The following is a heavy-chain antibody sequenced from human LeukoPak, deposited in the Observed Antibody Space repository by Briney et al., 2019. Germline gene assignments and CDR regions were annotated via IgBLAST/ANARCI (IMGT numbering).Heavy chain of an antibody. Sequence: GGSLRLSCAASGFTVSFNYMSWVRQAPGKGLEWVSVVYDGGTTSYADSVRGRFTISRDNSKNTLYLQMNSLRAEDTAVYYCARGYSYSRDCWGQGILVTVSS. CDR1: GFTVSFNY. V-gene: IGHV3-53*01. CDR2: VYDGGTT. J-gene: IGHJ4*02. CDR3: ARGYSYSRDC. D-gene: IGHD6-13*01.